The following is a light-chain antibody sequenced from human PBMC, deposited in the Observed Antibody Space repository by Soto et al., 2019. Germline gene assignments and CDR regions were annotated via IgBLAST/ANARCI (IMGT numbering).Light chain of an antibody. V-gene: IGLV2-14*01. CDR3: SSFTSRRTPFV. J-gene: IGLJ1*01. CDR2: DVT. Sequence: QSVLTQPASVSGSPGQSITISCAGTSSDVGAYNYVAWYQQHPGKAPKLIVYDVTNRPSGVSNRFSGSKSGNTASLTISGLQAEDEADYYCSSFTSRRTPFVFGTGTKVTVL. CDR1: SSDVGAYNY.